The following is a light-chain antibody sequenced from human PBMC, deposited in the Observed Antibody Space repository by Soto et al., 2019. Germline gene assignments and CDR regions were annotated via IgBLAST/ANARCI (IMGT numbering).Light chain of an antibody. CDR3: QVWDSSSDHYV. CDR2: DDG. J-gene: IGLJ1*01. CDR1: NIAIKS. Sequence: SYELTQAPSVSVAPGQTARITCGGNNIAIKSVHWYQQKPGQAPVLVVYDDGDRPSGIPERFSGSNSGNTATLTITRVEAGDEADYHCQVWDSSSDHYVFGAGTKVTVL. V-gene: IGLV3-21*02.